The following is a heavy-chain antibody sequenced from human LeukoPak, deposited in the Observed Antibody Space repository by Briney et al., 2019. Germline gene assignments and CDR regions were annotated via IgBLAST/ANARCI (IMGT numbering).Heavy chain of an antibody. D-gene: IGHD2-15*01. J-gene: IGHJ4*02. V-gene: IGHV3-74*01. Sequence: GGSLRLSCAASGFTFSNYWMRCGREVPGEGLWWVSRIYSDGGGTFYAASVRGRFTISRDNAKNMLYLRMNSLRAEDTAVYYCASGAVGLSALDRWGQGTLVTVSS. CDR1: GFTFSNYW. CDR3: ASGAVGLSALDR. CDR2: IYSDGGGT.